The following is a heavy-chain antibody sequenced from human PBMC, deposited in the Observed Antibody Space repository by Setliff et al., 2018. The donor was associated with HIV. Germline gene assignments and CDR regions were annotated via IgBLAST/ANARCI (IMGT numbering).Heavy chain of an antibody. CDR1: GDSFNNYH. Sequence: SETLSLTCTVSGDSFNNYHWSWIRQPPGEGLEFLGFFHYRGSPIYNPSLKSRVKISVDTSKNQFSLNLTSVTAADTAVYYCARGWLAPWRPQRPRALDSWTQGTMVTVSS. J-gene: IGHJ3*02. V-gene: IGHV4-59*01. CDR2: FHYRGSP. D-gene: IGHD2-15*01. CDR3: ARGWLAPWRPQRPRALDS.